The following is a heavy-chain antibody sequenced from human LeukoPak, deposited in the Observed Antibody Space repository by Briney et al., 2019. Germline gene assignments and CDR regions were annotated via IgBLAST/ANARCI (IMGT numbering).Heavy chain of an antibody. Sequence: SETLSLTCAVYGGSFSGYYWSWIRQPPGKGLEWIGEINHSGSTNYNPSLKSRVTISVDTSKNQFSLKLSSVTAADTAVYYRARRGGFGSGSYLFDYWGQGTLVTVSS. CDR2: INHSGST. V-gene: IGHV4-34*01. CDR1: GGSFSGYY. D-gene: IGHD3-10*01. CDR3: ARRGGFGSGSYLFDY. J-gene: IGHJ4*02.